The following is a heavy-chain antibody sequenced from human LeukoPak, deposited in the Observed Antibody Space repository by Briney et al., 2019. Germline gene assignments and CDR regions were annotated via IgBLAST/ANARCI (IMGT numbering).Heavy chain of an antibody. Sequence: GESLKISCKGSGYSFTSYWIGWVRQMPGKGLEWMGIIYPGDSDTRYSPSFQGQVTISADKSISTAYPQWSSLKASDTAMYYCARHLRYYYDSSGHGLDYWGQGTLVTVSS. J-gene: IGHJ4*02. CDR1: GYSFTSYW. D-gene: IGHD3-22*01. CDR3: ARHLRYYYDSSGHGLDY. CDR2: IYPGDSDT. V-gene: IGHV5-51*01.